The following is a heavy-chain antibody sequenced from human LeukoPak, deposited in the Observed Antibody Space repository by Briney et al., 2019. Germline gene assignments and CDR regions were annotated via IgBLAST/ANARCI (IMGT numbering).Heavy chain of an antibody. D-gene: IGHD4-11*01. Sequence: SETLSLTCTVSGGSISSSSYYWGWIRQPPGKGLEWIGSIYYSGSTYYNPSLKSRVTISVDTSMNQFSLKLSSVTAADTAVYYCARVGYYSNKGVFDYWGQRTLVTVSS. J-gene: IGHJ4*02. CDR1: GGSISSSSYY. V-gene: IGHV4-39*07. CDR2: IYYSGST. CDR3: ARVGYYSNKGVFDY.